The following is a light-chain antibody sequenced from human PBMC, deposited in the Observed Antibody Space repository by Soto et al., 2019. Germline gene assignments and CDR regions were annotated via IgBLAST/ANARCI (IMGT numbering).Light chain of an antibody. Sequence: QSALTQPPSVSGSPGQSVTISCTGTSSDVGSYNRVSWYQQPPGTAPKLMIYEVSNRPSGVPDRFSGSKSGNTASLTISGLQAEDEADYYCSSYTISSTYVFGPGTKLTVL. V-gene: IGLV2-18*02. CDR1: SSDVGSYNR. CDR3: SSYTISSTYV. CDR2: EVS. J-gene: IGLJ1*01.